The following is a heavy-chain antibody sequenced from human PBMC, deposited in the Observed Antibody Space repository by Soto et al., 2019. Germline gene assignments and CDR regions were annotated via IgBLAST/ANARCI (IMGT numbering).Heavy chain of an antibody. J-gene: IGHJ6*02. CDR2: IIPIFGTA. CDR1: GGTFSSYA. Sequence: ASVKVSCKASGGTFSSYAISWVRQAPGQGLEWMGGIIPIFGTANYAQKFQGKVTITADESTSTAYMELSSLRSEDTAVYYCARDTANYYYYGMDVWGQGTTVTVSS. CDR3: ARDTANYYYYGMDV. V-gene: IGHV1-69*13. D-gene: IGHD2-21*02.